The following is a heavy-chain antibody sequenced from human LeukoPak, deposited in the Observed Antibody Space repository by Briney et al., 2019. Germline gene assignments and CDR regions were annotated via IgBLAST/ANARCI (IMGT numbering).Heavy chain of an antibody. V-gene: IGHV1-2*02. Sequence: GASVKVSCKASGYTFTAFYIHWVRQAPGQGFEWMGWINPNSGGTNYAQNFQGRVTMTRDTSITTAYMELSRLRSDDTALYYCAVVVVASTEDYNWFDPWGQGTLVTVSS. CDR1: GYTFTAFY. CDR3: AVVVVASTEDYNWFDP. J-gene: IGHJ5*02. D-gene: IGHD2-15*01. CDR2: INPNSGGT.